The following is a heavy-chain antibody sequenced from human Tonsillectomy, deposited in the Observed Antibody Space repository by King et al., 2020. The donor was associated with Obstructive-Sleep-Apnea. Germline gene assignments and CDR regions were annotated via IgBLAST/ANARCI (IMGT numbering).Heavy chain of an antibody. CDR3: ARRCSSTSCYPN. J-gene: IGHJ4*02. V-gene: IGHV3-48*04. D-gene: IGHD2-2*01. Sequence: VQLVESGGGLVQPGGSLRLSCAASGFTFSSYSMNWVRQAPGKGLEWGSYISSSSSTVYYADSVKGRFTISRDNAKNSLYLQMNSLRAEDTAVYYCARRCSSTSCYPNWGQGTLVTVSS. CDR2: ISSSSSTV. CDR1: GFTFSSYS.